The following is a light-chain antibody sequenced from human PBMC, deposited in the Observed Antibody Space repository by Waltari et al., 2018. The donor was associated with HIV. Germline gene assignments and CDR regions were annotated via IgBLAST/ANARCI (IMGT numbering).Light chain of an antibody. CDR3: QQFIFWPFT. J-gene: IGKJ2*01. CDR2: DAS. V-gene: IGKV3-15*01. CDR1: QSVNSY. Sequence: IVMTQSPATLSVSLGERATLPCRASQSVNSYLAWYQQKPGQAPRLLIYDASTRATGVPARFSGSGSGTEFTLTISTLQSEDFAVYYCQQFIFWPFTFGQGTKLEI.